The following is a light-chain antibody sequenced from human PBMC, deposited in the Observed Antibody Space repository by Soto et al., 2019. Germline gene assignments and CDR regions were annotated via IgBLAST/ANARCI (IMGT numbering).Light chain of an antibody. CDR3: QQTYSIPDT. CDR2: AAS. CDR1: LTISSY. J-gene: IGKJ2*01. Sequence: DIQMTQSPSSLSASVGDRVSITCRSSLTISSYLNWYQQKPGKAPNLLIYAASNLQSGVPARFSGSGSGTEFTLTISSLQPEDFATYYCQQTYSIPDTFGQGTKLEIK. V-gene: IGKV1-39*01.